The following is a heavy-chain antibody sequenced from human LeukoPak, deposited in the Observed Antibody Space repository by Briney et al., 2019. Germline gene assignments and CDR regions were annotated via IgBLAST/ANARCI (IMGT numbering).Heavy chain of an antibody. J-gene: IGHJ6*02. Sequence: SGGSLRLSCAASGFSFSSYWMNWVRQAPGKGLEWVSSISSSSSYIYYADSVKGRFTISRDNAKNSLYLQMNSLRAEDTAVYYCARKVKMATVTTYYYYGMDVWGQGTTVTVSS. D-gene: IGHD4-17*01. CDR3: ARKVKMATVTTYYYYGMDV. CDR1: GFSFSSYW. CDR2: ISSSSSYI. V-gene: IGHV3-21*01.